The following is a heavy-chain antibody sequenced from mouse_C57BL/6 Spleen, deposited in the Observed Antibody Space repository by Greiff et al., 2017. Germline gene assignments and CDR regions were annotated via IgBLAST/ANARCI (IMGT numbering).Heavy chain of an antibody. CDR1: GFTFTDYY. V-gene: IGHV7-3*01. J-gene: IGHJ1*03. Sequence: EVMLVESGGGLVQPGGSLSLSCAASGFTFTDYYMSWVRQPPGKALEWLGFIRNKANGYTTEYSASVKGRFTISRDNSQSILYLQMNALRAEDSATYYCARYIHLWYFDVWGTGTTVTVSS. CDR2: IRNKANGYTT. CDR3: ARYIHLWYFDV.